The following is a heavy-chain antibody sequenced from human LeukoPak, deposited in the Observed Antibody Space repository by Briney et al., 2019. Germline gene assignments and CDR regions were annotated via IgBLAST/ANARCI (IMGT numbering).Heavy chain of an antibody. CDR2: IYSGGTT. D-gene: IGHD1-26*01. Sequence: GGSLRLSCAASGFTFSSNWMHWVRQTPGKGLEWVSVIYSGGTTYYADSVKGRFTISRDNSKNTLYLQMNTLRAEDTAVYYCARGIVGSIPFDYWGQGTLVTVSS. V-gene: IGHV3-66*01. J-gene: IGHJ4*02. CDR1: GFTFSSNW. CDR3: ARGIVGSIPFDY.